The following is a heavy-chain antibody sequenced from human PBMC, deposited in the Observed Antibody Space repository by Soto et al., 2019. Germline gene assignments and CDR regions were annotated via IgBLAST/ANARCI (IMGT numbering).Heavy chain of an antibody. J-gene: IGHJ4*02. V-gene: IGHV3-23*01. CDR3: AKYEIYGKYYYLDY. CDR1: GFTFSSYS. CDR2: ISGSGGST. D-gene: IGHD3-10*01. Sequence: GGSLRLSCAASGFTFSSYSMSWVRQAPGKGLEWVSAISGSGGSTYYADSVKGRFTISRDNSKNTLYLQMNSLRAEDTAVYYCAKYEIYGKYYYLDYGGQGPWVTVSS.